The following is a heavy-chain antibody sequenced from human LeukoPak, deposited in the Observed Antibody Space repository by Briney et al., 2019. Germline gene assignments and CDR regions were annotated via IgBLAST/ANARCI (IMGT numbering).Heavy chain of an antibody. CDR1: GGSISSYY. J-gene: IGHJ3*02. CDR2: IYYSGST. D-gene: IGHD3-22*01. CDR3: ARANYDSSGYYTLIDAFDI. Sequence: PSETLSLTCTVSGGSISSYYWSWIRQPPGKGLEWIGYIYYSGSTNYNPSRKSRVTISVDTSKNQFSLKLSSVTAADTAVYYCARANYDSSGYYTLIDAFDIWGQGTMVTVSS. V-gene: IGHV4-59*01.